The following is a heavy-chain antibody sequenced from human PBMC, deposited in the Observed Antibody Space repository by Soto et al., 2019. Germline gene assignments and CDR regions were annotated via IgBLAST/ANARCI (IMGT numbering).Heavy chain of an antibody. J-gene: IGHJ4*02. CDR2: ISGSGGST. CDR3: AKELGYSSSWSPIDY. CDR1: GFTFSSYA. D-gene: IGHD6-13*01. V-gene: IGHV3-23*01. Sequence: EVQLLESGGGLVQPGGSLRLSCAASGFTFSSYAMSWVRQAPGKGLEWVSAISGSGGSTYYAASVKGRFTISRDNSKHTLYLQMKSLRAEDTAVYYCAKELGYSSSWSPIDYWGQGTLVTVSS.